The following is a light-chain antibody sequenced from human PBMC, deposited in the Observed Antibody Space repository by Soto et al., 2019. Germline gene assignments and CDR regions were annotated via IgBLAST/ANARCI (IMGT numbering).Light chain of an antibody. CDR3: QSYDSSTVV. Sequence: QSVLTQPASVSGSPGQSITISCTGTSGDIGSYTYVSWYQQYPGKAPKLLISEVTNRPSGVSNRFSGSTDGSSNAASLTISGLQTEDEADYYCQSYDSSTVVFGGGTKLTVL. CDR2: EVT. J-gene: IGLJ2*01. CDR1: SGDIGSYTY. V-gene: IGLV2-14*01.